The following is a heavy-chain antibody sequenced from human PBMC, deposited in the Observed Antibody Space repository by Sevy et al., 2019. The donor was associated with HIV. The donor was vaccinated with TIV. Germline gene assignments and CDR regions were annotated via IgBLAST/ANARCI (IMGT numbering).Heavy chain of an antibody. J-gene: IGHJ1*01. CDR3: ARGENDDEFFQY. CDR2: TSYDGSHK. V-gene: IGHV3-30*04. CDR1: GFIFSNFA. D-gene: IGHD1-26*01. Sequence: GGSLRLSCTVSGFIFSNFAMHWVRQAPGKGLEWVAVTSYDGSHKYYADSVKGRFTVSRDNSRNIVSLEMSSLRRDDTAVYYCARGENDDEFFQYWGQGTLVTVSS.